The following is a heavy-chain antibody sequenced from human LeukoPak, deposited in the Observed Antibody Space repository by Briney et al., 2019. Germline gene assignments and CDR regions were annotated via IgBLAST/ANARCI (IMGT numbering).Heavy chain of an antibody. V-gene: IGHV3-9*01. CDR3: AKEGEAAAGTLDY. CDR1: GFSFDAYA. J-gene: IGHJ4*02. D-gene: IGHD6-13*01. CDR2: ISWNSGSI. Sequence: GGSLRLSCTASGFSFDAYAMHWVRQAPGKGLEWVSGISWNSGSIGYADSVKGRFTISRDNAKNSLYLQMNSLRAEDTALYYCAKEGEAAAGTLDYWGQGTLVTVSS.